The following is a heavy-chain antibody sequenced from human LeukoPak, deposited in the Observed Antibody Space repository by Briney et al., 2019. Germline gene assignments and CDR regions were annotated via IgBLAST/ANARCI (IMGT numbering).Heavy chain of an antibody. V-gene: IGHV3-21*01. J-gene: IGHJ4*02. Sequence: GGSLRLSCAASGVTFSRYSMNRVRQAPGKGLEWVSSISSSSSYIYYADSVKGRFTISRDNAKNSLYLQMNGLRAEDTAVYYCARRGGAAGNEYSGQGTLVTVSS. D-gene: IGHD6-13*01. CDR1: GVTFSRYS. CDR3: ARRGGAAGNEY. CDR2: ISSSSSYI.